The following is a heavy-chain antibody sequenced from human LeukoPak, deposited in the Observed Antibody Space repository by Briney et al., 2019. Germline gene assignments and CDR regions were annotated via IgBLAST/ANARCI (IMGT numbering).Heavy chain of an antibody. D-gene: IGHD2/OR15-2a*01. V-gene: IGHV4-34*01. CDR1: GGSFSGYY. J-gene: IGHJ3*02. Sequence: SETLSLTCAVYGGSFSGYYWSWIRQPPGKGLEWIGEINHSGSTNYNPSLKSRVTISVDTSKNQFSLKLSSVTAADTAVYYCARKDYWGASDAFDIWGQGTMVTVSS. CDR2: INHSGST. CDR3: ARKDYWGASDAFDI.